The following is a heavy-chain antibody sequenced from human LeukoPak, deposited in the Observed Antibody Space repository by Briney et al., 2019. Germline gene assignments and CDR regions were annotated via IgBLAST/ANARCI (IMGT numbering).Heavy chain of an antibody. CDR3: AKLSKAGIAVAGRNY. D-gene: IGHD6-19*01. V-gene: IGHV3-23*01. J-gene: IGHJ4*02. Sequence: PGGSLRLSCAASGFTFSSYAMSWVRQAPGKGLEWVSAISGSGGSTYYADSVKGRFTISRDNSKNALYLQMNSLRAEDTAVYYCAKLSKAGIAVAGRNYWGQGTLVTVSS. CDR2: ISGSGGST. CDR1: GFTFSSYA.